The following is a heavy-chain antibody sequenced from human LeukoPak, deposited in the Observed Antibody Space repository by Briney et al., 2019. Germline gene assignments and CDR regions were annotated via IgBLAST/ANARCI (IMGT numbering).Heavy chain of an antibody. J-gene: IGHJ4*02. D-gene: IGHD3-9*01. CDR2: IYYSGST. CDR1: GGSISSYY. Sequence: SETLSLTCTVSGGSISSYYWSWIRQPPGKGLEWIGYIYYSGSTNYNPSLKSRVTISVDTSKNQFSLKLSSVTAADTAVYYCARAGLRYFDWDYWGQGTLVTVSS. CDR3: ARAGLRYFDWDY. V-gene: IGHV4-59*01.